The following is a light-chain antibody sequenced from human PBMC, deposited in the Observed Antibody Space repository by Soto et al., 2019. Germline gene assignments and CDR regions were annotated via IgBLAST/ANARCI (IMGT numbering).Light chain of an antibody. Sequence: QSVLTQPPSVSEAPRQRVTISCSGSSSNIGNNAVNWYQQLPGKAPKLLIYYDDLLPSGVSDRFSGSKSGTSASLAVSGLQSEDGADYYCATWDDRLNGHVFGTGTKV. CDR1: SSNIGNNA. CDR2: YDD. V-gene: IGLV1-36*01. J-gene: IGLJ1*01. CDR3: ATWDDRLNGHV.